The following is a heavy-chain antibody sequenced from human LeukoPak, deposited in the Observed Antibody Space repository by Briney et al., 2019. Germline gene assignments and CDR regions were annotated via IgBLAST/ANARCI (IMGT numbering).Heavy chain of an antibody. CDR1: GGTFSSYA. CDR2: IIPIFGTA. CDR3: AREGLGITGTELAVGYL. D-gene: IGHD1-7*01. J-gene: IGHJ4*02. Sequence: ASVKVSCKASGGTFSSYAISWVRQAPGQGLEWMGRIIPIFGTANYAQKFQGRVTITTDESTSTAYMGLSSLRSEDTAVYYCAREGLGITGTELAVGYLWGQGTLVAVSS. V-gene: IGHV1-69*05.